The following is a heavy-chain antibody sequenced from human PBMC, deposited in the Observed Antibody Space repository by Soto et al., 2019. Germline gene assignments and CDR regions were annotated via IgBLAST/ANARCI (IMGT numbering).Heavy chain of an antibody. D-gene: IGHD5-12*01. CDR3: ARWLGYGPHFDY. Sequence: SENLSLTCTVSGGSISSYDWSWFRQPPGKGLEWIGYIYYSGSTNYNPSLKSRVTISVDTSKNQFSLKLSSVTAADTAVYYCARWLGYGPHFDYWGQGTLVTVS. V-gene: IGHV4-59*08. J-gene: IGHJ4*02. CDR2: IYYSGST. CDR1: GGSISSYD.